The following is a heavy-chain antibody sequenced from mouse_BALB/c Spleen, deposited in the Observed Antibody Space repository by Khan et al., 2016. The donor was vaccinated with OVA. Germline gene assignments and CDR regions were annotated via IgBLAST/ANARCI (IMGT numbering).Heavy chain of an antibody. CDR2: IFPGNGTT. CDR3: ARGSVGNYEFAY. Sequence: QVQLQQSGAELVKPGASVKLSCKTSGYTFTNYWIQWVKQRPGQGLGWIGEIFPGNGTTYYNEDFKDKATLSIDTSSSTAYMQLSSLTSEDSAVYFWARGSVGNYEFAYWGQGTLVTVAA. V-gene: IGHV1S132*01. J-gene: IGHJ3*01. D-gene: IGHD2-1*01. CDR1: GYTFTNYW.